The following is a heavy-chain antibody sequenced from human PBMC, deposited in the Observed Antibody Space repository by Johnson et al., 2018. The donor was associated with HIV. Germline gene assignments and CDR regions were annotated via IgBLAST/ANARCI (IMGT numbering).Heavy chain of an antibody. D-gene: IGHD1-26*01. CDR1: GFTFSSYG. Sequence: MLLVESGGGVVQPGGSLRLSCAASGFTFSSYGMSRVRQPPGKGLEWVSGINWNGGRTGYADSVKGRLTISRDNAKNSLYLQMNSLRAEDTALYYCARAVGGSYHDAFDSWGQGTMVTVSS. CDR3: ARAVGGSYHDAFDS. V-gene: IGHV3-20*04. J-gene: IGHJ3*02. CDR2: INWNGGRT.